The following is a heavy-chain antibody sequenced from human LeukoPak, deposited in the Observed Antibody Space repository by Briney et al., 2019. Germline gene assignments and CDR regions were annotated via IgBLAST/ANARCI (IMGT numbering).Heavy chain of an antibody. D-gene: IGHD2-2*01. J-gene: IGHJ6*02. Sequence: GASVKVSCKASGYTFTGYYMHWVRQAPGQGLEWMGRINPNSGATNYAQKFQGRVTMTRDTSISTAYMELSRLRSDDTAVYYCAGYCSSTSCYLYYGMDVWGQGTTVTVSS. V-gene: IGHV1-2*06. CDR3: AGYCSSTSCYLYYGMDV. CDR2: INPNSGAT. CDR1: GYTFTGYY.